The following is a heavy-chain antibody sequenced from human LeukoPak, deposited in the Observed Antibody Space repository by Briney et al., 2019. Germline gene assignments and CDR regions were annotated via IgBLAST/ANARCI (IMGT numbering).Heavy chain of an antibody. CDR3: ARGSSALDY. V-gene: IGHV3-21*01. CDR1: GFTFSDYT. CDR2: ISSTSSYI. J-gene: IGHJ4*02. D-gene: IGHD3-22*01. Sequence: GGSLRLSCAASGFTFSDYTMNWVRQAPGKGLEWVSSISSTSSYIYYSDSVKGRFTISRDSAKSSLYPQMNSLRAEDTAVYYCARGSSALDYWGQGTLVTVSS.